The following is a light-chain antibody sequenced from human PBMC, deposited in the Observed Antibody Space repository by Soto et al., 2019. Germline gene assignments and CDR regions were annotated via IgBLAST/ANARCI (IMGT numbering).Light chain of an antibody. CDR2: DAS. V-gene: IGKV3-20*01. CDR3: QQYGSSPFT. J-gene: IGKJ3*01. Sequence: EIVLTQSPGTLSLSPGERAILSCRASQSVSSDSLAWYRQKPGQAPRLLVYDASSRATGIPDRFSGSGSGTDFTLTISRLEPEDFAVYYCQQYGSSPFTFGPGTKVDIK. CDR1: QSVSSDS.